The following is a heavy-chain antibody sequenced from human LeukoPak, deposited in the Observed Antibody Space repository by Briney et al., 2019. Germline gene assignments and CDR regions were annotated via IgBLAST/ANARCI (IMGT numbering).Heavy chain of an antibody. V-gene: IGHV3-23*01. D-gene: IGHD6-19*01. CDR1: GFTISSYA. CDR2: ISGSGGST. CDR3: AKSSGYYVENFQD. Sequence: GGSLRLSCAASGFTISSYAMSWVRQAPGKGPEWVSTISGSGGSTYYADSVKGRFTISRDNSKNTLYVQMNSLRAEDTAVYYCAKSSGYYVENFQDWGQGTLVTVSS. J-gene: IGHJ1*01.